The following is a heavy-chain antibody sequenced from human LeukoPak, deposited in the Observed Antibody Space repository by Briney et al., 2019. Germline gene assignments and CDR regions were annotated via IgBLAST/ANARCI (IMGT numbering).Heavy chain of an antibody. J-gene: IGHJ4*02. CDR3: ARGAHKRDDYGGFFDY. CDR1: GFIFSNYA. CDR2: ISYGGSKK. V-gene: IGHV3-30*04. D-gene: IGHD4-23*01. Sequence: PGGSLRLSCAASGFIFSNYAIHWVRQAPGKGLEWVAVISYGGSKKSYADSVKGRFTISRDNSKNTLYVQMNSLRAEDTAVYYCARGAHKRDDYGGFFDYWGQGTLVTVSS.